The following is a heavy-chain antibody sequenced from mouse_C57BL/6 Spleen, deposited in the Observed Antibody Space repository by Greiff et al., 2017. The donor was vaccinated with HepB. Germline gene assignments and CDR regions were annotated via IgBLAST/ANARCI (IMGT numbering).Heavy chain of an antibody. V-gene: IGHV1-52*01. CDR2: IDPSDSAT. Sequence: QVQLQQPGAELVRPGSSVKLSCKASGYTFTSYWMHWVKQRPIQGLEWIGNIDPSDSATHYNHKFKDKATLTADKSASTAYMQLSRLTSEDSAVYYWERHPAGNFDYWGQGTTLTVSS. J-gene: IGHJ2*01. CDR1: GYTFTSYW. CDR3: ERHPAGNFDY.